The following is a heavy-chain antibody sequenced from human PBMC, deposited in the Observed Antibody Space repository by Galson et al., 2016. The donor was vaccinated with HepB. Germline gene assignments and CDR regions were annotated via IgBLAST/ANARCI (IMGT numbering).Heavy chain of an antibody. J-gene: IGHJ4*02. Sequence: QSGAEVKKPGDSLKISCKASGYIFTDYWIGWVRQMPGKGLEWMGIMYPDDSDITYSPSFQGQVTISADKSISTAYLQWNSLKASDTAVYYCARQGIESRAGQLTATALDHWGQGTLVSVSS. CDR1: GYIFTDYW. D-gene: IGHD2-21*02. CDR3: ARQGIESRAGQLTATALDH. V-gene: IGHV5-51*01. CDR2: MYPDDSDI.